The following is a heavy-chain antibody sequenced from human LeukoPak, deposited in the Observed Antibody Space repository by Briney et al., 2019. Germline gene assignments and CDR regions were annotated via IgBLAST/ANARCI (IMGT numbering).Heavy chain of an antibody. CDR1: GFTFSNYW. J-gene: IGHJ5*02. Sequence: GGSLRLSCVASGFTFSNYWMHWVRQPPGKGLVWVSRIYVDGRTTNYADSVKGRFTISRDNAKNTVYQEMNSLSVEDTATYYCIRDFRSADLWGQGTLVTVTS. V-gene: IGHV3-74*01. CDR2: IYVDGRTT. CDR3: IRDFRSADL.